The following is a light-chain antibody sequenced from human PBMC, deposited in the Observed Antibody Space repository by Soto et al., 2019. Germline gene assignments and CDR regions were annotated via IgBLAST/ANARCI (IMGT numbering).Light chain of an antibody. J-gene: IGLJ2*01. V-gene: IGLV2-23*01. CDR1: SSDVGSYNL. CDR2: EGS. Sequence: QSALTQPASVSGSPGQSINISCTGTSSDVGSYNLVSWYQQHPGKAPKLMIYEGSKRPSGVSNRFSGSKSGNTASLTISGLQAEDEADYYCCSYAGSSTVFGGGTKLTVL. CDR3: CSYAGSSTV.